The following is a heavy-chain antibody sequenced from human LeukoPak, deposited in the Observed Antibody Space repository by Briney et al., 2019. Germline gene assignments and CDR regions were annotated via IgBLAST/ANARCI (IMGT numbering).Heavy chain of an antibody. V-gene: IGHV3-66*04. CDR3: VRQFWA. CDR2: VYSGGGT. CDR1: GFTVSSDY. Sequence: PGGSLRLSCAASGFTVSSDYMNWVRQAPGKGLEWVSVVYSGGGTGYADSVKGRFTISRDIPKNTLYLQMNGLRVEDTAVYYCVRQFWAWGQGTLVTVSS. D-gene: IGHD3-16*01. J-gene: IGHJ5*02.